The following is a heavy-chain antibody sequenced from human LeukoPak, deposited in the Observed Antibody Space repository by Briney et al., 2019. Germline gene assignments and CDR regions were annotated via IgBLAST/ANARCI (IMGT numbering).Heavy chain of an antibody. CDR3: ASATEDLSYFDY. CDR2: ISGSGGIT. CDR1: GLTFSSHA. J-gene: IGHJ4*02. Sequence: GGSLRLSCAASGLTFSSHAMSWVRQAPGKGLEWVSGISGSGGITYYADSGKGRFTISRDNSKSTLFLQMNSLRAEDTALYYCASATEDLSYFDYWGQGTLVTVSS. V-gene: IGHV3-23*01.